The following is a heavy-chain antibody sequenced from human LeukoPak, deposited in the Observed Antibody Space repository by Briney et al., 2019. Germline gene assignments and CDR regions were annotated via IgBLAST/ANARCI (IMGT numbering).Heavy chain of an antibody. CDR3: ARGVLYDFWSGLRGWFDP. V-gene: IGHV4-34*01. Sequence: SETLSLTCAVYGGSFSGYYWSWIRQPPGKGLEWIGEINHSGSTNYNPSLKSRVTISVDTSKNQFSLKLSSVTAADTAVYHCARGVLYDFWSGLRGWFDPWGQGTLVTVSS. CDR2: INHSGST. CDR1: GGSFSGYY. J-gene: IGHJ5*02. D-gene: IGHD3-3*01.